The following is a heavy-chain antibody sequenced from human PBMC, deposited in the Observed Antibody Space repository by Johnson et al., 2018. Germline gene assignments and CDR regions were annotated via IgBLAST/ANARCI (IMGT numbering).Heavy chain of an antibody. CDR3: SRVRSRNAAEYFQH. V-gene: IGHV3-49*03. CDR2: IRSKACGGAT. Sequence: VQLVQSGGGLVQPGRSLRLSCTASGFTSGDYAMSWFRQAPGKGLEGLCFIRSKACGGATEYAASVKGRFTISRDDSKSIAYLQMNSLKTKDTAVYYFSRVRSRNAAEYFQHWGQGTLVTVSS. CDR1: GFTSGDYA. J-gene: IGHJ1*01.